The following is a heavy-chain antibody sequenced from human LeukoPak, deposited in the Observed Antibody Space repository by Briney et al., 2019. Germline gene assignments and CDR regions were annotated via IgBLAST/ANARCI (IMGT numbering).Heavy chain of an antibody. J-gene: IGHJ4*02. CDR2: IYTSGST. CDR1: GGSISSYY. CDR3: ARSPRIAARLKYYFDY. Sequence: PSETLSLTCTVSGGSISSYYWSWIRQPPGKGLEWIGYIYTSGSTNYNPSLKSRVTISVDTSKSQFSLKLSSVTAADTAVYYCARSPRIAARLKYYFDYWGQGTLVTVSS. V-gene: IGHV4-4*09. D-gene: IGHD6-6*01.